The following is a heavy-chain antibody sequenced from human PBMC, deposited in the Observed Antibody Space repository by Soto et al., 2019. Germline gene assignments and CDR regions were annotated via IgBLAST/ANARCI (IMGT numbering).Heavy chain of an antibody. V-gene: IGHV1-2*02. J-gene: IGHJ6*02. CDR2: INPNSGGT. Sequence: QVQLVQSGAEVKKPGASVKVSCKASGYTFTGYYMHWVRQAPGQGLEWMGWINPNSGGTNYAQKFQGRVTMTRDTSISTAYMELSRLRSDDTAVYYCARYSGYDLKYYYYYYGMDVWGQGTTVTVSS. CDR1: GYTFTGYY. D-gene: IGHD5-12*01. CDR3: ARYSGYDLKYYYYYYGMDV.